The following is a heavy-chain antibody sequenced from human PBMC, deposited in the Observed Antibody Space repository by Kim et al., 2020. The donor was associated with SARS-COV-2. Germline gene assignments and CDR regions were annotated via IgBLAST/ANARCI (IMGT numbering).Heavy chain of an antibody. Sequence: GGSLRLSCAASGFTFSSYAMHWVRQAPGKGLEWVAVISYDGSNKYYADSVKGRFTISRDNSKNTLYLQMNSLRAEDTAVYYCARALGTAMVTFFSLDYWG. D-gene: IGHD5-18*01. CDR1: GFTFSSYA. J-gene: IGHJ4*01. CDR2: ISYDGSNK. CDR3: ARALGTAMVTFFSLDY. V-gene: IGHV3-30-3*01.